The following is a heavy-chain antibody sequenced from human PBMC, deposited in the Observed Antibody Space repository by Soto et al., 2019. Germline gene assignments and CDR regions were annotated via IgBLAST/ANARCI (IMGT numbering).Heavy chain of an antibody. J-gene: IGHJ4*02. V-gene: IGHV1-8*01. CDR3: ARGTYYHNY. CDR1: GYTFTSYD. D-gene: IGHD3-22*01. CDR2: MNPDSGNT. Sequence: QVQLVQSGAEVKKPGASVKVSCKASGYTFTSYDINWVGQATGQGLEWMGWMNPDSGNTGYAQRFQGRVTMTRNTSTRTAYMELSSLRSEDTAVYYCARGTYYHNYWGQGTLVTVSS.